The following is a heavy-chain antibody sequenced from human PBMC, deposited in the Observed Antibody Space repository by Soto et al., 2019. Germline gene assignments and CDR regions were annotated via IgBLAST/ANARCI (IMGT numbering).Heavy chain of an antibody. V-gene: IGHV2-5*02. CDR2: IYWDDDK. J-gene: IGHJ4*02. Sequence: QITLKESGPTVVKPTQTLTLTCTFSFFSLDTSGVGVGWIRQPPGKALEWLALIYWDDDKRYNPSLKSRITLSKDTYKHQVVLTMTNMDPVDTATSYCARRPREYSGYLLGGYFDYWGQGTLVTVSS. D-gene: IGHD5-12*01. CDR1: FFSLDTSGVG. CDR3: ARRPREYSGYLLGGYFDY.